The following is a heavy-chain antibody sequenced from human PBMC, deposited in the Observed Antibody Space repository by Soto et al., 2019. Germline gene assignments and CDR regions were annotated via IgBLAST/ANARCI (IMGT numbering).Heavy chain of an antibody. CDR3: AKVQGSGSGLYYFYYYGMDV. V-gene: IGHV3-23*01. J-gene: IGHJ6*02. CDR1: GFTVTSNG. D-gene: IGHD3-10*01. CDR2: ISPNGQGI. Sequence: VKLLESGGGLVQPGGSLRLSCGVSGFTVTSNGVSWVRQAPGKGLEWVSAISPNGQGIWYADSVKGRFTISRDISRNTVFLQMDSLRAEDTAVYYCAKVQGSGSGLYYFYYYGMDVWGQGTTVTVSS.